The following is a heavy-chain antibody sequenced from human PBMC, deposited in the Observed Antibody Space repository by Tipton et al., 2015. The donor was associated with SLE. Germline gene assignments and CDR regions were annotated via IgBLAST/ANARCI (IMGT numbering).Heavy chain of an antibody. CDR3: ARGITIFGVVSYFLDS. J-gene: IGHJ4*02. D-gene: IGHD3-3*01. CDR2: IKQDGSEK. Sequence: SLRLSCAASGFTFSSYWMSWVRQAPGKGLEWVANIKQDGSEKYYVDSVKGRFTISRDNAKNALYLQMNSLRAEDTAVVSWARGITIFGVVSYFLDSGVQGTLLPVPS. CDR1: GFTFSSYW. V-gene: IGHV3-7*01.